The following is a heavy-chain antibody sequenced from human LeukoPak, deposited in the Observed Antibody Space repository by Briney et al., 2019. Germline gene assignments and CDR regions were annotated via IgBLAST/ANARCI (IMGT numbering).Heavy chain of an antibody. CDR2: IYHSGST. CDR3: SAGYYNSSGYFDL. D-gene: IGHD3-22*01. V-gene: IGHV4-30-2*01. CDR1: GGSISSGGYS. Sequence: PSETLSLTCAVSGGSISSGGYSWSWIRQPPGKGLEWIGYIYHSGSTYYNPSLKSRVTISVDRSKNQFSLKLSSVTAADTAVYYCSAGYYNSSGYFDLWGRGTLDTVSS. J-gene: IGHJ2*01.